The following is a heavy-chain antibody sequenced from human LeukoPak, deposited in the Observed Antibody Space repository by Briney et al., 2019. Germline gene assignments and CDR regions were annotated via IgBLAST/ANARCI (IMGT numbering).Heavy chain of an antibody. CDR3: ARDLSLYYYDSSGQYYFDY. V-gene: IGHV1-69*13. J-gene: IGHJ4*02. Sequence: ASVKVSCKASGGTFSSYAISWVRQAPGQGLEWMGGIIPIFGTANYAQKFQGRVTITADESTSTAYMELSSLRSEDTAVYYCARDLSLYYYDSSGQYYFDYWGQGTLVTVSS. D-gene: IGHD3-22*01. CDR2: IIPIFGTA. CDR1: GGTFSSYA.